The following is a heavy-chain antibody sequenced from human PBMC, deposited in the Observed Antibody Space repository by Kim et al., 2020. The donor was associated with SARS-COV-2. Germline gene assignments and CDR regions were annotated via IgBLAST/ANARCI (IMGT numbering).Heavy chain of an antibody. Sequence: KVPNYATTYGASVKGRFTISRDDSKNTAYLQMNSLKTEDTAVYYCTSLITAWGQGTLVTVSS. CDR2: KVPNYAT. J-gene: IGHJ4*02. D-gene: IGHD6-25*01. CDR3: TSLITA. V-gene: IGHV3-73*01.